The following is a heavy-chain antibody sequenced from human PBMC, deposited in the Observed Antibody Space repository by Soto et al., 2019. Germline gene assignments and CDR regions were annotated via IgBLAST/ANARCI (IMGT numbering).Heavy chain of an antibody. D-gene: IGHD3-10*01. Sequence: GESLKISCKGSGYSFSNYWIGWVRQMPGKGLEWMGIIFPGDSDTRYSPSFQGQVTISADKSISTAYLQWSSLKASDTAMYYCARILVRGVITYSRDYHGMGVWGQGTTVTVS. CDR3: ARILVRGVITYSRDYHGMGV. CDR1: GYSFSNYW. V-gene: IGHV5-51*01. CDR2: IFPGDSDT. J-gene: IGHJ6*02.